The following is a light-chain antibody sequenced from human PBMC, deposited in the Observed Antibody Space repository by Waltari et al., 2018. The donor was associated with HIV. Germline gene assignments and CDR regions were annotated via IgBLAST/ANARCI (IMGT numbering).Light chain of an antibody. CDR2: GKN. Sequence: SSELTQDPAVSVALGQTVRITCQGDSLRSYYASWYQQKPGQAPVLVIYGKNNRPSGIPDRFSGSSSGNTASLTITGAQAEDEADYYCNSRDNSGPNWVFGGGTKLTVL. CDR3: NSRDNSGPNWV. J-gene: IGLJ3*02. V-gene: IGLV3-19*01. CDR1: SLRSYY.